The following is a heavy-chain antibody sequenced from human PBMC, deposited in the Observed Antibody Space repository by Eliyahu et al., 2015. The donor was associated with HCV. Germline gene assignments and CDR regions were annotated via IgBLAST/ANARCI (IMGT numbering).Heavy chain of an antibody. CDR2: IIPIFGTA. D-gene: IGHD3-3*01. Sequence: EVKKPGSSVKVSCKASGGTFSSYAISWVRQAPGQGLEWMGGIIPIFGTANYAQKFQGRVTITADESTSTAYMELSSLRSEDTAVYYCARDDFWSGYSRAWFDPWGQGTLVTVSS. CDR1: GGTFSSYA. CDR3: ARDDFWSGYSRAWFDP. J-gene: IGHJ5*02. V-gene: IGHV1-69*01.